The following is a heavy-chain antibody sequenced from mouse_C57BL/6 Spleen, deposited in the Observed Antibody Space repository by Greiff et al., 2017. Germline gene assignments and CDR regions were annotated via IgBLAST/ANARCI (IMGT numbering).Heavy chain of an antibody. D-gene: IGHD2-14*01. Sequence: EVQRVESGEGLVKPGGSLKLSCAASGFTFSSYAMSWVRQTPEKRLEWVAYISSGGDYIYYADTVKGRFTISRDNARNTLYLQMSSLKSEDTAMYYCTRDRVHGNAMDYWGQGTSVTVSS. V-gene: IGHV5-9-1*02. CDR3: TRDRVHGNAMDY. CDR1: GFTFSSYA. J-gene: IGHJ4*01. CDR2: ISSGGDYI.